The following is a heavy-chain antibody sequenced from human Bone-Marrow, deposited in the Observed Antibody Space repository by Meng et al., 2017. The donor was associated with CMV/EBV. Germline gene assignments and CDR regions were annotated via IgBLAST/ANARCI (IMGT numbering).Heavy chain of an antibody. J-gene: IGHJ4*02. V-gene: IGHV1-8*03. Sequence: ASVKVSCKASGYTFTSYDINWVRQATGQGLEWMGWMNPNSGNTGYAQKFQGRVTITRNTSISTAYMELSSLRSEDTAVYYCASGEAGGSSWDYWGQGTLVTFYS. CDR2: MNPNSGNT. CDR3: ASGEAGGSSWDY. D-gene: IGHD1-14*01. CDR1: GYTFTSYD.